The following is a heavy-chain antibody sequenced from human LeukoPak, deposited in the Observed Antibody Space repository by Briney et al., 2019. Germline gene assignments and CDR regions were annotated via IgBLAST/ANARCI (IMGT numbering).Heavy chain of an antibody. J-gene: IGHJ4*02. CDR2: FDPEDGET. V-gene: IGHV1-24*01. CDR3: ATDLTYYFDY. Sequence: ASVKVSCKVSGYTLTELSMHWVRQAPGKGLEWMGGFDPEDGETIYAQRFQGRVTMTEDTSTDTAYMELSSLRSEDTAVYHCATDLTYYFDYWGQGTLVTVSS. D-gene: IGHD3-9*01. CDR1: GYTLTELS.